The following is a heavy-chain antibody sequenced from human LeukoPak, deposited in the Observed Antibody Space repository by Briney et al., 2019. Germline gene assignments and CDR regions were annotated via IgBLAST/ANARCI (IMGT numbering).Heavy chain of an antibody. CDR3: ARDVAAAASFDP. CDR2: INPNSGGT. V-gene: IGHV1-2*02. CDR1: GYTFTGYY. Sequence: ASVKVSCKASGYTFTGYYMHWVRQAPGQGLEWMGWINPNSGGTNYAQKFQGRVTMTRDTSISTAYMELSRLRSDDTAVYYCARDVAAAASFDPWGQGTLVTVSS. J-gene: IGHJ5*02. D-gene: IGHD6-13*01.